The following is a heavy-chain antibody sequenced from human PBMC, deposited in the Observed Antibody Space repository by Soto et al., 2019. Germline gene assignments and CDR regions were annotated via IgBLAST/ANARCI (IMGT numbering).Heavy chain of an antibody. CDR2: ISSSSSTI. D-gene: IGHD3-3*01. Sequence: EVQLVESGGGLVQPGGSLRLSCAASGFTFSSYSMNWVRQAPGKGLEWVSYISSSSSTIYYADSVKGRFTISRDNAENSLYLQMNSLRDEDTAVYYCAMGIKLLFFEWLAYFDYWGQGTLVTVSS. CDR3: AMGIKLLFFEWLAYFDY. V-gene: IGHV3-48*02. J-gene: IGHJ4*02. CDR1: GFTFSSYS.